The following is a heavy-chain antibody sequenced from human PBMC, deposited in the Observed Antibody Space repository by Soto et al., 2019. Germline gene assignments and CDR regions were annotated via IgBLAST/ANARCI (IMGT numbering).Heavy chain of an antibody. CDR1: GGSFSGYY. D-gene: IGHD6-13*01. V-gene: IGHV4-34*01. CDR2: INQSGST. CDR3: ARTYSSSWSPFEY. J-gene: IGHJ4*02. Sequence: QVQLQQWGAGLLKPSETLSLTCAVYGGSFSGYYWSWIRQPPVKGLEWIGEINQSGSTNYNPSLKSRVTISVDTSKNQFSLKLSSVTAADTAVYYCARTYSSSWSPFEYWGQGALVTVSS.